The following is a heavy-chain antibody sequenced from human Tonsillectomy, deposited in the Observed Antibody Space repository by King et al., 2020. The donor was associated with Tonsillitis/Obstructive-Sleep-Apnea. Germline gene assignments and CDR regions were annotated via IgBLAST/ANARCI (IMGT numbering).Heavy chain of an antibody. CDR2: ISSSSSII. CDR3: ASGAFDV. Sequence: VQLVESGGGLVQPGGSLRLSCAASGFIFSNYSMNWVRQAPGRGLEWVSYISSSSSIIYYADSVKGRVIISRDNAKNSLHLQMNSLRDEDTAVYYCASGAFDVWGQGTMVTVS. CDR1: GFIFSNYS. J-gene: IGHJ3*01. V-gene: IGHV3-48*02.